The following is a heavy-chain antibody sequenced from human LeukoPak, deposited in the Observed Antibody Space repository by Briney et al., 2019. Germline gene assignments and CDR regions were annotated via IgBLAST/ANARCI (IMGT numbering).Heavy chain of an antibody. CDR3: AQDACGGSCYSFDS. CDR2: ISYDGGNK. D-gene: IGHD2-15*01. Sequence: GGSLRLSCAASGFTFSDYGIHWVRQAPGKGLEWVAVISYDGGNKYYADSVKGRFTVSRDNSKNTLYLQMNSLRPEDTAVYYCAQDACGGSCYSFDSWGQGTLVTVSS. CDR1: GFTFSDYG. J-gene: IGHJ4*02. V-gene: IGHV3-30*18.